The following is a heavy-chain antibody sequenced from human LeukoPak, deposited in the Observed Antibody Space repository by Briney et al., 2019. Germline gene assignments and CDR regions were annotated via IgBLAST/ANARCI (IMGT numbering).Heavy chain of an antibody. Sequence: PGGSLRLSCAASGFTFSSYAMSWVRQAPGKGLEWVSAISGSGGSTYYADSVKGRFTISRDNSKNTLYLQMNSLRAEDTAVYYCAKDGPPIVVVVAATPGYFDYWDQGTLVTVSS. CDR1: GFTFSSYA. CDR3: AKDGPPIVVVVAATPGYFDY. CDR2: ISGSGGST. V-gene: IGHV3-23*01. D-gene: IGHD2-15*01. J-gene: IGHJ4*02.